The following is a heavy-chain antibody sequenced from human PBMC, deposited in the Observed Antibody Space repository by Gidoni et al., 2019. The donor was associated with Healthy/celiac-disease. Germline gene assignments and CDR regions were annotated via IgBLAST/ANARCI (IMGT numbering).Heavy chain of an antibody. V-gene: IGHV3-23*01. J-gene: IGHJ4*02. CDR3: AKGTMITFGGFDY. D-gene: IGHD3-16*01. Sequence: EVQLLESGGGLVQPGGSLRLSCAASGFTFRSYAMSWVRKAPGKGLEWVSAISGSGGSTYYADSVKGRFTISRDNSKNTLYLQMNSLRAEDTAVYYCAKGTMITFGGFDYWGQGTLVTVSS. CDR2: ISGSGGST. CDR1: GFTFRSYA.